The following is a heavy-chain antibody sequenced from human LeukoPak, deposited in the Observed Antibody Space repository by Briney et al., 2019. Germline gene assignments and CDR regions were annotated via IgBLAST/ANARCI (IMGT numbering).Heavy chain of an antibody. Sequence: GESLKISCQGSGYSFTTCWIAWVRQMPGKGLEWMGIIYPGDSDTRYSPSFQGQVTISADRSISIAYLQWSSLKASDTAMYYCARLRDGDFDYWGQGSLVTVFS. J-gene: IGHJ4*02. CDR2: IYPGDSDT. D-gene: IGHD4-17*01. CDR1: GYSFTTCW. CDR3: ARLRDGDFDY. V-gene: IGHV5-51*01.